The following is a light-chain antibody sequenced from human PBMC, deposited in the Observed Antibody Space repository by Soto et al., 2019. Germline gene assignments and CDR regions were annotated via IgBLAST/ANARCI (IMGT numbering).Light chain of an antibody. V-gene: IGKV2-30*01. Sequence: DVLMTQSPLSLPVTLGQPASISCWSSRSLAYIDGNTYLNWFQQRPGQSPRRLIYNVSNRDSGVPDRFSGSVSGTAFTLKISRVEAEDVAVYYCMQGTPWPPYTFGQGTKLEIK. CDR1: RSLAYIDGNTY. J-gene: IGKJ2*01. CDR2: NVS. CDR3: MQGTPWPPYT.